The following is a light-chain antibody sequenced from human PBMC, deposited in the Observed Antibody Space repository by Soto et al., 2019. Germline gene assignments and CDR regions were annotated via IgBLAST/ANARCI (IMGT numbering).Light chain of an antibody. CDR1: QSVSSD. CDR2: DAS. J-gene: IGKJ5*01. CDR3: QHNGRS. Sequence: EIVLTQSPGTLSLSPGERATLSCRARQSVSSDLAWYQQKPGQAPRLLIYDASTRATGISDRFSGSGSGTDFTLVISRLDPDDFAVYYCQHNGRSFGQGTRLEIK. V-gene: IGKV3-20*01.